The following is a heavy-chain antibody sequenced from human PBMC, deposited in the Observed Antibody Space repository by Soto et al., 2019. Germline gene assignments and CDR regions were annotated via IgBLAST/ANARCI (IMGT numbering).Heavy chain of an antibody. V-gene: IGHV3-72*01. D-gene: IGHD3-9*01. CDR3: TRVGKLTTPYYNDY. CDR1: GFTFSDYY. J-gene: IGHJ4*02. CDR2: IRDKVNTYTT. Sequence: EVQLVESGGGLVQPEGSLRLSCVASGFTFSDYYMDWVRQAPGQGLEWVGRIRDKVNTYTTEYAASVKGRFTVSRDESRNSPYLQMTRLKTEDTAIYSCTRVGKLTTPYYNDYWGQGTMVTVSS.